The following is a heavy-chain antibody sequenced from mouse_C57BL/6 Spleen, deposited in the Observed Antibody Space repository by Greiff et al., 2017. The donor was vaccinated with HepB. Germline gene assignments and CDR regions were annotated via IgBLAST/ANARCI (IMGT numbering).Heavy chain of an antibody. CDR3: ARHYYAMDY. Sequence: EVQLVESGGGLVQPGGSLSLSCAASGFTFTDYYISWVRQPPGKALEWLGFIRNKANGYTTEYSASVKGRFTISRDNSQSILYLQMNALRAEDSATYYCARHYYAMDYWGQGTSVTVSS. V-gene: IGHV7-3*01. CDR2: IRNKANGYTT. CDR1: GFTFTDYY. J-gene: IGHJ4*01.